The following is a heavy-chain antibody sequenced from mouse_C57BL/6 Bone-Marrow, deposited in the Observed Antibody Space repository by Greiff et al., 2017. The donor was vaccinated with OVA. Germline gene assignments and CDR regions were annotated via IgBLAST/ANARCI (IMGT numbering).Heavy chain of an antibody. CDR2: IYPGDGDT. CDR1: GYAFSSYW. J-gene: IGHJ2*01. V-gene: IGHV1-80*01. Sequence: QVQLKQSGAELVKPGASVEISCKASGYAFSSYWMHWVKQRPGKGLEWIGQIYPGDGDTNYNGKFKGKATLTADNSSSTAYLQLSSLTSEDSAVYFCARGDFGGQGTTLTVSS. CDR3: ARGDF.